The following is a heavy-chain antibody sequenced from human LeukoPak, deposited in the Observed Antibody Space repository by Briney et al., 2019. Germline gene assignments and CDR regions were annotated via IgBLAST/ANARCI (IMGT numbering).Heavy chain of an antibody. CDR1: GFTLRSYS. CDR3: ARGLPSSGEIDY. Sequence: GGSLRLSCAASGFTLRSYSMNWARQAPGKGLEWVSYVSSSSSIIYYADSVKGRFTISRDSAKNSLFLQMNSLRAEDTAVYYCARGLPSSGEIDYWGQGTLVTVSS. D-gene: IGHD2-15*01. CDR2: VSSSSSII. V-gene: IGHV3-48*01. J-gene: IGHJ4*02.